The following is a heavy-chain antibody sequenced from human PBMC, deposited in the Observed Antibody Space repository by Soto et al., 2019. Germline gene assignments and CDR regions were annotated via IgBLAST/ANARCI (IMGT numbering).Heavy chain of an antibody. CDR2: IYYTGST. D-gene: IGHD2-2*01. J-gene: IGHJ5*02. CDR1: GGSISSGGYY. V-gene: IGHV4-31*03. CDR3: ARYATSSTSPRVIWFDP. Sequence: SETLSLTCTVSGGSISSGGYYWSWIRQHPGKGLEWIGYIYYTGSTFYIPSLKSRVTISVDTSKNLFSLKLSSVTAADTAVYYCARYATSSTSPRVIWFDPWGQGTLVTVPS.